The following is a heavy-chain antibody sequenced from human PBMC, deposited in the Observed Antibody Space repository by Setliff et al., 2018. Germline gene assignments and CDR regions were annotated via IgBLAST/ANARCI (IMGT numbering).Heavy chain of an antibody. CDR3: ARYSSGWFFDY. CDR2: THTDGITI. D-gene: IGHD6-19*01. Sequence: GGSLRLSCEASGFTFKTYEMIWVRQAPGKGLERVSKTHTDGITIYSDSVKGRFTISRDNAKNSLYLQMNSLRAEDTAVYYCARYSSGWFFDYWGQGTPVTVSS. V-gene: IGHV3-48*03. J-gene: IGHJ4*02. CDR1: GFTFKTYE.